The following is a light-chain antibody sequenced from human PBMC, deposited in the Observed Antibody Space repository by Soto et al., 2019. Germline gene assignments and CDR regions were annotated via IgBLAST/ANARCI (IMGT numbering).Light chain of an antibody. V-gene: IGKV1-9*01. CDR1: RCISSY. CDR2: SAS. Sequence: IQLTQSPSSLSASVGDRVTITCQASRCISSYLAWYQQKPGKPPKLLVYSASTLHSGVPSRFSGSGSAADFPLTISRLQPEDSATYFCQQINSSPQTFGQGTRLEIK. CDR3: QQINSSPQT. J-gene: IGKJ5*01.